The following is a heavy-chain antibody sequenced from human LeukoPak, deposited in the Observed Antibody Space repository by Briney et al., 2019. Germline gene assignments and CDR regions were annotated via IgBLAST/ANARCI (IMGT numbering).Heavy chain of an antibody. CDR3: ARGRGGSYSAIDY. Sequence: GGSLRLSCAASGFTFSSYSMNRVRQAPGKGLEWVSFISSSSSTIYYADSVKGRFTISRDNAKNSLYLQMNSLRAEDTAVYYCARGRGGSYSAIDYWGQGTLVTVSS. V-gene: IGHV3-48*04. CDR2: ISSSSSTI. D-gene: IGHD1-26*01. CDR1: GFTFSSYS. J-gene: IGHJ4*02.